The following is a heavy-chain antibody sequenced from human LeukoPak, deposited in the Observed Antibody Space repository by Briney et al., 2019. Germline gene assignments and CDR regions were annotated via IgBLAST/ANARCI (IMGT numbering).Heavy chain of an antibody. CDR1: GYTFTDYY. CDR3: ARANFLYCSSSTCLFDY. D-gene: IGHD2-2*01. V-gene: IGHV1-2*02. J-gene: IGHJ4*02. Sequence: ASVKVSCKASGYTFTDYYMHWVRQAPGQGFEWMGWINPNDGDTNYAQKFQGRVTMTRDTSISTAHMEVSRLRSDDTAVYYCARANFLYCSSSTCLFDYWSQGTLVTVSS. CDR2: INPNDGDT.